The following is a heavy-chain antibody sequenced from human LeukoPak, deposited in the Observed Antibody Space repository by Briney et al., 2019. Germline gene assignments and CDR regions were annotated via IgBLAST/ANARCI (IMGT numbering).Heavy chain of an antibody. CDR1: GYTFTSYD. D-gene: IGHD6-19*01. CDR3: ARGEYQWLTQNYYYYYMDV. Sequence: ASVKVSCKASGYTFTSYDINWVRQATGQGLEWMGWMNPNSGNIGYAQKFQGRVTMTRNTSISIAYMELSSLRSEDTAVYYCARGEYQWLTQNYYYYYMDVWGKGTTVTVSS. J-gene: IGHJ6*03. V-gene: IGHV1-8*01. CDR2: MNPNSGNI.